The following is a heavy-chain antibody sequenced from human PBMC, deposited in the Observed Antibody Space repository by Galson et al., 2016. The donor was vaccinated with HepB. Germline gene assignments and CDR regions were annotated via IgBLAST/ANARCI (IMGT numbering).Heavy chain of an antibody. D-gene: IGHD3-16*01. CDR1: GDSVSGNSAA. CDR3: ARDFRDYVWGTNRYFDC. CDR2: TYYRSQWYS. V-gene: IGHV6-1*01. Sequence: CAISGDSVSGNSAAWNWIRQSPSRGLEWLGRTYYRSQWYSDYAVSVKSRITINSDTSKNQFSLHLKSVTPEDTAVYFCARDFRDYVWGTNRYFDCWGQGTLVSVSS. J-gene: IGHJ4*02.